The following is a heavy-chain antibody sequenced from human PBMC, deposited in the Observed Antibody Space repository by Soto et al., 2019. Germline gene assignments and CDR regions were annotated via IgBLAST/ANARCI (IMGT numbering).Heavy chain of an antibody. CDR2: INWDGARK. Sequence: PGGSLSLSSAAPGFPFDDYGTHWDWPIPGKGLEWVSGINWDGARKAYADSVKGRFTISRDNAKKSLYLQMNSLRAEDTASYYCAREEGDGYNRNYYYYGMDVWGQGT. J-gene: IGHJ6*02. V-gene: IGHV3-20*03. CDR3: AREEGDGYNRNYYYYGMDV. CDR1: GFPFDDYG. D-gene: IGHD5-12*01.